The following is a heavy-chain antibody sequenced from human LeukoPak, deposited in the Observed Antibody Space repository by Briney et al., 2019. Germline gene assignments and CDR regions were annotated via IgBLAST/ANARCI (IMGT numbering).Heavy chain of an antibody. V-gene: IGHV4-34*01. J-gene: IGHJ5*02. Sequence: SGTLSLTCAVYGGSFSGYYWTWIRQPPGKGLEWIGEIHYSGSATYNPSLKSRVTISVDTSKNQFSLKLSSVTAADTAVYYCARQGCSSTSCYFGWFDPWGQGTLVTVSS. CDR3: ARQGCSSTSCYFGWFDP. CDR2: IHYSGSA. D-gene: IGHD2-2*01. CDR1: GGSFSGYY.